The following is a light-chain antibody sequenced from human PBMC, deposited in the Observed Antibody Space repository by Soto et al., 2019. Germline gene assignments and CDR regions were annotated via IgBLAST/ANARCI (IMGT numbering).Light chain of an antibody. CDR1: QSVSNNY. V-gene: IGKV3-20*01. Sequence: EIVLTQSPGTLSLSPGERATLSCRASQSVSNNYLAWYQQKPGQAPRLLIYGASNRATGIPDRFSGSGSGTDLTLTISRLEPEDFSVYYCHQYGTAPLTFGPGTKVDIK. CDR3: HQYGTAPLT. J-gene: IGKJ3*01. CDR2: GAS.